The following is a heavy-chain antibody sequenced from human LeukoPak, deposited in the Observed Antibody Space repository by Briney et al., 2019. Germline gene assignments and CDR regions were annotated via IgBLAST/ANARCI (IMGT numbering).Heavy chain of an antibody. CDR2: IDWDDDK. Sequence: SGPTLVNPTQTLTLTCTFSGFSLSTSGMCVSWIRQPPGKALEWLTRIDWDDDKYYSTSLKTRLTISMDTSKNQVVLTMTNMDPVDTATYYCARTPPVAAAGSFDYWGQGTLVTVSS. D-gene: IGHD6-13*01. CDR1: GFSLSTSGMC. CDR3: ARTPPVAAAGSFDY. V-gene: IGHV2-70*11. J-gene: IGHJ4*02.